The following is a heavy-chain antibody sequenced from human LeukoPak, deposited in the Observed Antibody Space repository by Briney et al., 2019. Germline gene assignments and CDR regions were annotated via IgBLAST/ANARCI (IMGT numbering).Heavy chain of an antibody. CDR2: ISGSGGST. J-gene: IGHJ4*02. D-gene: IGHD3-22*01. V-gene: IGHV3-23*01. CDR3: AKDTYYYDSSGYREDY. Sequence: PGGSLRLSCAASGFTFSSYAMSWVRQAPGKGLEWASAISGSGGSTYYADSVKGRFTISRDNSKNTLYLQMNSLRAEDTAVYYCAKDTYYYDSSGYREDYWGQGTLVTVSS. CDR1: GFTFSSYA.